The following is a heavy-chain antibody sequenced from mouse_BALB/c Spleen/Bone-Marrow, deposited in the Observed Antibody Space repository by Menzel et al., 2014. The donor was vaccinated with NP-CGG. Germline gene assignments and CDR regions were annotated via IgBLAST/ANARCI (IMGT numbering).Heavy chain of an antibody. CDR3: VLRWFAY. CDR2: INSNGGST. Sequence: DVHLVESGGGLVQPGGSLKLSCAASGFTFSSYGMSWVRQTPDKRLELVATINSNGGSTYYPDSVKGRFTISRDNAKNTLYLQMSSLKSEDTAMYYCVLRWFAYWGQGTLVTVSA. J-gene: IGHJ3*01. CDR1: GFTFSSYG. D-gene: IGHD1-1*01. V-gene: IGHV5-6-3*01.